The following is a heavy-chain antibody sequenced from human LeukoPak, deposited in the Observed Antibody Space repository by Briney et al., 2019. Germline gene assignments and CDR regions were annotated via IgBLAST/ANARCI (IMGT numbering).Heavy chain of an antibody. D-gene: IGHD4-17*01. CDR2: ISSSSSTI. CDR3: ARDLRAGGTWSYGVYFDL. CDR1: GFTFSSYS. V-gene: IGHV3-48*04. J-gene: IGHJ2*01. Sequence: GGSLRLSCAAPGFTFSSYSMNWDRQAPGKGLEWVSYISSSSSTIYYADSVKGRFTISRDNAKNSVYLLLNSLTPEDTAVYYCARDLRAGGTWSYGVYFDLWGRGTLVTVSS.